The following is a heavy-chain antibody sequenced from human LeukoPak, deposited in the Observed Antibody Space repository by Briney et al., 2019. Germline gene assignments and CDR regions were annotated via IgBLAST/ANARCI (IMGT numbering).Heavy chain of an antibody. V-gene: IGHV1-2*02. J-gene: IGHJ5*02. CDR1: GYTFTGYY. CDR2: INPNSGGT. CDR3: ASRTGPYNWFDP. Sequence: ASVKVSCKASGYTFTGYYMHWVRPAPGQGLEWMGWINPNSGGTNYAQKFQGRVTMTRDTSISTAYMELSRLSSDDTAVYYCASRTGPYNWFDPWGQGTLVTVSS.